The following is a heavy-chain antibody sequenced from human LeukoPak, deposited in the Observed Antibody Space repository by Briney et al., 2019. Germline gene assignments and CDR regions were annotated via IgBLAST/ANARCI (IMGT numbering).Heavy chain of an antibody. CDR2: ISYDGSNK. CDR1: GFTFSSYA. J-gene: IGHJ5*02. V-gene: IGHV3-30-3*02. D-gene: IGHD3-10*01. Sequence: GGSLRLSCAASGFTFSSYAMHWVRQAPGKGLEWVAVISYDGSNKYYADSVKGRFTISRDNSKNTLYLQMSSLRAEDTAVYYCAKLSGSSGSPSNWFDAWGQGTLVTVSS. CDR3: AKLSGSSGSPSNWFDA.